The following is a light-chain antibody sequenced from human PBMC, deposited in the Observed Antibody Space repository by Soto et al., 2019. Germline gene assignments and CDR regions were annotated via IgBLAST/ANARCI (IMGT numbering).Light chain of an antibody. CDR2: DVS. V-gene: IGLV2-14*01. CDR3: SSYTRSSTRV. CDR1: SSDVGGYNY. Sequence: QSALTQPASVSGSPGQSITISCTGTSSDVGGYNYVSLYQQHPGKAPKLMIYDVSNRPSGVSNRFAGSKSGNTASLTISGLQAEDGADYYFSSYTRSSTRVFGGGTKLTVL. J-gene: IGLJ2*01.